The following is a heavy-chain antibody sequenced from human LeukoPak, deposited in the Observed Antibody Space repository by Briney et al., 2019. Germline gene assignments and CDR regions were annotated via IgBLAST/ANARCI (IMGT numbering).Heavy chain of an antibody. CDR2: VYYSGNT. CDR3: ARDYYGSGILGWFDP. J-gene: IGHJ5*02. V-gene: IGHV4-59*11. CDR1: GGSISSHF. D-gene: IGHD3-10*01. Sequence: SETLSLTCTVSGGSISSHFWSWIRQPPGKGLQWIGYVYYSGNTNYNPSLRSRATMSLDTSKNQFSLKLSSVPAADTAVYYCARDYYGSGILGWFDPWGQGTLVTVSS.